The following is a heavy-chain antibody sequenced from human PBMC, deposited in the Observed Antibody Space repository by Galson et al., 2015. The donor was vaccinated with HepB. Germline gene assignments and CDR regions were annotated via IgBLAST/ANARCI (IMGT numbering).Heavy chain of an antibody. CDR2: INPSGGST. J-gene: IGHJ4*02. CDR3: ARSLMGRWQQLAGTFDY. CDR1: GYTFTNYY. V-gene: IGHV1-46*01. Sequence: SVKVSCKASGYTFTNYYLHWVRQAPGQGLEWMGIINPSGGSTNYAQKFQGRVTLTRDTSTSTVYMELSSLRSEDTAVYYCARSLMGRWQQLAGTFDYWGQGTLVTVSS. D-gene: IGHD5-24*01.